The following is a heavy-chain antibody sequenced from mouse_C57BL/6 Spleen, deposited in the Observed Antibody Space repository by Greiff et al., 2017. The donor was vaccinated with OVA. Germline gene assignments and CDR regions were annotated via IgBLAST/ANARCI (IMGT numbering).Heavy chain of an antibody. CDR3: ASPLLLRSLAY. CDR2: IHPNSGST. J-gene: IGHJ3*01. CDR1: GYTFTSYW. V-gene: IGHV1-64*01. Sequence: VQLQQPGAELVKPGASVKLSCKASGYTFTSYWMHWVKQRPGQGLEWIGMIHPNSGSTNYNEKFKSKATLTVDKSSSTAYMQLSSLTSEDSAVYYCASPLLLRSLAYWGQGTLVTVSA. D-gene: IGHD1-1*01.